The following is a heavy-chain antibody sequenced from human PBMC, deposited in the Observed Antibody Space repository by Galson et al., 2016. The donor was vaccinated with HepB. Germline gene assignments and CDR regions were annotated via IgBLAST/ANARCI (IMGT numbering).Heavy chain of an antibody. CDR3: ARDEGFYNGMDV. Sequence: ETLSLTCTVSSDPVTSGTYYWSWVRQSPGKGLDWIGYIHDSGNTNYNPSIKSRVTISRDTSKNQFLLELTSVTAADTAVYYCARDEGFYNGMDVWGQGTTVTVAS. V-gene: IGHV4-61*01. J-gene: IGHJ6*02. CDR1: SDPVTSGTYY. CDR2: IHDSGNT. D-gene: IGHD2-2*02.